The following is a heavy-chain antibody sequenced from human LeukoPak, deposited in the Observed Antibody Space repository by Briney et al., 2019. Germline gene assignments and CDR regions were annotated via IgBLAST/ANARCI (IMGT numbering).Heavy chain of an antibody. Sequence: SETLSLPCTVSGRSIRSNYWSWTRQPPGKGLEWLGYIHYSGSTNYNPSLKSPVTLSVDTSKNQFSLKLSSVAAADTAVYYWASYLTIGGNSYGFDHWGQGALVTVS. V-gene: IGHV4-59*08. CDR2: IHYSGST. J-gene: IGHJ4*02. CDR3: ASYLTIGGNSYGFDH. CDR1: GRSIRSNY. D-gene: IGHD5-18*01.